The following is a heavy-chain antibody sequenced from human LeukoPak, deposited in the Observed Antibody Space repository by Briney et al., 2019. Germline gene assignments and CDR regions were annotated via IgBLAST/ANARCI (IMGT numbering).Heavy chain of an antibody. J-gene: IGHJ4*02. Sequence: SETLSLTCTVSGGSISSYYWSWIRQPPGKGLEWIGYIYYSGSTNYNPSLKSRVTISVDTSKNQFSLKPSSVTAADTAVYYCARLKVGSSGWYPLRYFDYWGQGTLVTVSS. CDR1: GGSISSYY. V-gene: IGHV4-59*08. CDR3: ARLKVGSSGWYPLRYFDY. CDR2: IYYSGST. D-gene: IGHD6-19*01.